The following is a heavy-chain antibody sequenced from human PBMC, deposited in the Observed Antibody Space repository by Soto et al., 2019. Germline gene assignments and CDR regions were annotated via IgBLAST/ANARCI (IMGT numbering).Heavy chain of an antibody. Sequence: SETLSLTCTVSGGSISNFYWSWIRQPPGKGREWTGYVYYTGSTSYNPSLKRRVTFSADSSRGQFSLRLNSVTAADTAVYYCARTVLGPDLLADSFVDYYYYMDVWGQGTTVTVSS. CDR2: VYYTGST. V-gene: IGHV4-59*08. J-gene: IGHJ6*03. CDR3: ARTVLGPDLLADSFVDYYYYMDV. D-gene: IGHD3-9*01. CDR1: GGSISNFY.